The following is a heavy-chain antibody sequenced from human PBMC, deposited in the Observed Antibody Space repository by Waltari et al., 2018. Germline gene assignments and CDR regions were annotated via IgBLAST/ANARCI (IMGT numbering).Heavy chain of an antibody. D-gene: IGHD2-2*01. CDR1: GGSISSSNW. J-gene: IGHJ4*02. Sequence: QVQLQESGPGLVKPSGTLSLTCAVSGGSISSSNWWSWVRQPPGKGLEWIGEIYHSGSTNFNPSLKSRVTISVDKSKNHFSLKLSSVTAADTALYYCARLSTSRFEFSDLGYWGQGTLVTVSS. CDR3: ARLSTSRFEFSDLGY. V-gene: IGHV4-4*02. CDR2: IYHSGST.